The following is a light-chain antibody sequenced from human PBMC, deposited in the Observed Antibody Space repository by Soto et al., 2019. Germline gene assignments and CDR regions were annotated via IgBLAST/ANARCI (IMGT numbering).Light chain of an antibody. CDR2: ANN. Sequence: QSVLTQPPSASGTPGQRVTISCFGSSSNIGSHTVNWYQQFPGRAPKLLIHANNQRPSGVADRFSGSKSGTSASLAISGLRSEDEADYYCTAWDDGLNAYVFGTGTKVTVL. CDR1: SSNIGSHT. V-gene: IGLV1-44*01. J-gene: IGLJ1*01. CDR3: TAWDDGLNAYV.